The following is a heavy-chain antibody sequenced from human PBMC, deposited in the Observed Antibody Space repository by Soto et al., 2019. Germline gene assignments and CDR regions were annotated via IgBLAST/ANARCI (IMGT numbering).Heavy chain of an antibody. J-gene: IGHJ6*02. CDR2: ISSSGSTI. Sequence: GGSLRLSCAASGFTFSSYEMNWVRQAPGKGLERVSYISSSGSTIYYADSVKGRFTISRDNAKNSLYLQMNSLRVEDTAVYYCARDHKGGYYYYGMDVWGQGTTVTVSS. CDR3: ARDHKGGYYYYGMDV. CDR1: GFTFSSYE. V-gene: IGHV3-48*03.